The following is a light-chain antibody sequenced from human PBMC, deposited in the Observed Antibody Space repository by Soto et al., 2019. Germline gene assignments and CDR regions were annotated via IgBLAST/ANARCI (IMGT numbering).Light chain of an antibody. CDR1: SSDVGGYNF. J-gene: IGLJ3*02. V-gene: IGLV2-11*01. CDR2: DVT. Sequence: QSALTQPRSVSGSPGQSVTISCTGTSSDVGGYNFVSWYQQHPDKAPKLMIYDVTKRPSGVPDRFSGSKSGNTASLTISGLQAEDEADYYCCSYAGSYTVLFGGGTKLTVL. CDR3: CSYAGSYTVL.